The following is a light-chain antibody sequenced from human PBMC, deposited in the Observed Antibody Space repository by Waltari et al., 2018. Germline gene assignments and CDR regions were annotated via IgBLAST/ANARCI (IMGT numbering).Light chain of an antibody. CDR2: DVS. V-gene: IGLV2-14*03. J-gene: IGLJ2*01. Sequence: QSALTQPASVSGSPGPSITIPCPGTSSNVGGYNYASWYQQHPGKAPKLMIYDVSNRPSGVSNRFSGSKSGNTASLTISGLQAEDEADYYCSSYTSSSTLVVFGGGTKLTVL. CDR3: SSYTSSSTLVV. CDR1: SSNVGGYNY.